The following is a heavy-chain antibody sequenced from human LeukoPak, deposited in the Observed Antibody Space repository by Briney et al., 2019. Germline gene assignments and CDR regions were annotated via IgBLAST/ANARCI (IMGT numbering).Heavy chain of an antibody. CDR3: ARNWFDP. V-gene: IGHV3-53*05. CDR2: IYSGGST. J-gene: IGHJ5*02. CDR1: GFSVNSFG. Sequence: GGSLRLSCAVSGFSVNSFGMSWVRQAPGKGLEWVSVIYSGGSTYYADSVKGRFTISRDKSKNTVYLQMNSLRFEDTAMYYCARNWFDPWGQGTLVTVSS.